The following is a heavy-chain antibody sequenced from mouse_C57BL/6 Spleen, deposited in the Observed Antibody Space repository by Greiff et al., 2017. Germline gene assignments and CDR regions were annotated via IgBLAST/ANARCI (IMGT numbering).Heavy chain of an antibody. Sequence: VKLVESGAELVKPGASVKLSCKASGYTFTEYTIHWVKQRSGQGLEWIGWFYPGSGRIKYNEKFKDKATLTADKSSSTVSMELICLPSDDSAVYFCARHAGGYYICYAMDYWGQGTSVTVSS. V-gene: IGHV1-62-2*01. J-gene: IGHJ4*01. CDR3: ARHAGGYYICYAMDY. D-gene: IGHD2-3*01. CDR1: GYTFTEYT. CDR2: FYPGSGRI.